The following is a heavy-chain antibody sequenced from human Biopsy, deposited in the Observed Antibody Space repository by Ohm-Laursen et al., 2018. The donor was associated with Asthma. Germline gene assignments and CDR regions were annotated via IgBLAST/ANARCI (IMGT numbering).Heavy chain of an antibody. CDR3: ASPSSSREILYYYYNMDI. CDR1: GGTFGNYA. J-gene: IGHJ6*02. CDR2: ISPVFGST. D-gene: IGHD6-13*01. V-gene: IGHV1-69*06. Sequence: SVKVSCKASGGTFGNYAISWVRQAPGLGLEWMGGISPVFGSTNIAQKFQGRVTISADIFTKTAYLEVSSLRSDDTAVYFCASPSSSREILYYYYNMDIWGQGTTVTV.